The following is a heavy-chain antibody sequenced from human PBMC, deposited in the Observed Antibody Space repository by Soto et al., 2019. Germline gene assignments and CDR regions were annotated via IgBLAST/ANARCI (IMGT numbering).Heavy chain of an antibody. D-gene: IGHD3-10*01. CDR1: GYTFTSYY. CDR2: INPSGGST. Sequence: ASVKVSCKASGYTFTSYYMHWVRQAPGQGLEWMGIINPSGGSTSYAQKFQGRVTMTRDTSTSTVYMELSSLRSEDTAVYYCARDCGGATLVRAVTVCGPAPTVTVSS. V-gene: IGHV1-46*01. CDR3: ARDCGGATLVRAVTV. J-gene: IGHJ6*02.